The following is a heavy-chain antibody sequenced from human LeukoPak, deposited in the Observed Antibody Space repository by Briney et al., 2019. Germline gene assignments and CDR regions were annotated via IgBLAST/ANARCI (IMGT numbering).Heavy chain of an antibody. J-gene: IGHJ3*02. V-gene: IGHV3-20*04. D-gene: IGHD3-22*01. Sequence: GGSLRLSCAASGFTFSSYWMSWVRQAPGKGLEWVSGINWNSGSTGYADSVKGRFTISRDNAKNSLYLQMNSLRAEDTALYYCAGDKTYYYDSSGSQRAFDIWGQGTMVTVSS. CDR2: INWNSGST. CDR3: AGDKTYYYDSSGSQRAFDI. CDR1: GFTFSSYW.